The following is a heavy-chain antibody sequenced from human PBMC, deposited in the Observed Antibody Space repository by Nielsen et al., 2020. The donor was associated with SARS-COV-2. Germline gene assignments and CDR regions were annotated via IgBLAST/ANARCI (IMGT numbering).Heavy chain of an antibody. CDR1: GFAFSKYA. D-gene: IGHD4-17*01. CDR3: ARDYFGDYLDGFDI. CDR2: VDSAGTT. Sequence: ESLKISCAASGFAFSKYAMSWIRQPPGKGLEWIGYVDSAGTTNYNPSLTSRVTISLDTSKNQFSLKLTSVTAADRAVYYCARDYFGDYLDGFDIWGQGTMVTVSS. V-gene: IGHV4-59*01. J-gene: IGHJ3*02.